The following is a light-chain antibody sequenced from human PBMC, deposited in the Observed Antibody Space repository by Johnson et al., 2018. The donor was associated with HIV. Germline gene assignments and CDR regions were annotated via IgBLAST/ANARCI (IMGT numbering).Light chain of an antibody. Sequence: VLTQPPSVSAAPGQKVTISCSGSSSNIGNNYVSWYQQLPGTAPKLLIYDNNKRPSGIPDRFSGSKSGTSATLGITGLQTGDEADYYCGTWDSSLSAYVFGAGTKVTVL. CDR1: SSNIGNNY. J-gene: IGLJ1*01. CDR2: DNN. CDR3: GTWDSSLSAYV. V-gene: IGLV1-51*01.